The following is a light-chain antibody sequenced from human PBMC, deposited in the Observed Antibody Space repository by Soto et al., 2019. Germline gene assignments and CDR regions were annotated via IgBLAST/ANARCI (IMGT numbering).Light chain of an antibody. CDR1: QSVSSN. CDR3: QQYGDWPGA. J-gene: IGKJ4*01. Sequence: EIMMTQSPATLSVSPGERATLSCRASQSVSSNLAWYQQKPGQAPRLLIYGASTRATGIPARISGSGSGTEFTLTISSLQSEDFAVYYCQQYGDWPGAFGGGTKVEIK. CDR2: GAS. V-gene: IGKV3-15*01.